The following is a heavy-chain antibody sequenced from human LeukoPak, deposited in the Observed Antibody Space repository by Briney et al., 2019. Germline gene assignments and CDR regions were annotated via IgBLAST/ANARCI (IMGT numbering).Heavy chain of an antibody. Sequence: ASVKVSCKVSGYTLTELSMHWGRQAPGKGLEWMGGFDPEDGETIYAQKFQGRVTMTEDTSTDTAYMELSSLRSEDTAVYYCATESPITMIVVVSRVDAFDIWGQGTMVTVSS. J-gene: IGHJ3*02. V-gene: IGHV1-24*01. CDR2: FDPEDGET. D-gene: IGHD3-22*01. CDR3: ATESPITMIVVVSRVDAFDI. CDR1: GYTLTELS.